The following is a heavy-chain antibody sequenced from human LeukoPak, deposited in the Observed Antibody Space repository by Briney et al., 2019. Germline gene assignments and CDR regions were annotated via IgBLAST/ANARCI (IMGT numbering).Heavy chain of an antibody. CDR3: ASSTGYSGYDLVGAFAY. D-gene: IGHD5-12*01. CDR1: GYTFTSYG. CDR2: ISAYNGNT. Sequence: ASVKVSCKASGYTFTSYGISWVRQAPGQGLEWMGWISAYNGNTNYAQKLQGRVTMTTDTSTSTAYMELRSLRSDDTAVYCCASSTGYSGYDLVGAFAYWGQGALVTVSS. V-gene: IGHV1-18*01. J-gene: IGHJ4*02.